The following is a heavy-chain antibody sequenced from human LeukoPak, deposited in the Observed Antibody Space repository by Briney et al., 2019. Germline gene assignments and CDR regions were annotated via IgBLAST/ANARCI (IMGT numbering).Heavy chain of an antibody. D-gene: IGHD3-10*01. CDR2: ISAYNGNT. CDR3: ARDLSSKRYGSGSYHFY. CDR1: GYTFTSYG. J-gene: IGHJ4*02. Sequence: ASVKVSCKASGYTFTSYGISWVRQAPGQGLEWMGWISAYNGNTNYAQKLQGRVTMTTDTSTSTAYMELRSLRSDDTAVYYCARDLSSKRYGSGSYHFYWGQGTLVTVSS. V-gene: IGHV1-18*01.